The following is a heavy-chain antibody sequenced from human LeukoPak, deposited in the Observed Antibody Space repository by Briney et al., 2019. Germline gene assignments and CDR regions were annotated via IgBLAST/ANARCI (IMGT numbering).Heavy chain of an antibody. Sequence: GGSLRLSCAASGFTFSSYSMNWVRQAPGKGLEWVSSISSSSSYIYYADSVKGRFTISRDNAKNSLYLQMNSLRAEDTAVYYCARDNSSGYYYAPSDAFDIWGQGTMVTVSS. CDR3: ARDNSSGYYYAPSDAFDI. CDR1: GFTFSSYS. V-gene: IGHV3-21*01. D-gene: IGHD3-22*01. CDR2: ISSSSSYI. J-gene: IGHJ3*02.